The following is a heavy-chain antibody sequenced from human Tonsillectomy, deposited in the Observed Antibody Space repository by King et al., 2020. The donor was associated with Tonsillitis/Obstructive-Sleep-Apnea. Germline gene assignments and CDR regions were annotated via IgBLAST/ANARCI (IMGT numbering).Heavy chain of an antibody. Sequence: VQLVESGGGLVQPGRSLRLSCTASGFTFGDYAMSWVRQAPGKGLEWVGFIRSKAYGGTTEYAASVKGRFTISRDDSKSIPYLQMNSLKTEDTAVYYCTSDLKCGGDCPEGFYYYYMDVWGKGTTVTVSS. CDR1: GFTFGDYA. CDR2: IRSKAYGGTT. D-gene: IGHD2-21*01. J-gene: IGHJ6*03. CDR3: TSDLKCGGDCPEGFYYYYMDV. V-gene: IGHV3-49*04.